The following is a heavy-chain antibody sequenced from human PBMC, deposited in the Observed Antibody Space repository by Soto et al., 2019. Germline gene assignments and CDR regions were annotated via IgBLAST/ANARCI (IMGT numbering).Heavy chain of an antibody. J-gene: IGHJ5*02. D-gene: IGHD3-22*01. CDR1: TSSMSSGYY. Sequence: SQTLSLTCVVATSSMSSGYYWGCLRQPPGKGLEGIGSIYHGRSPYYNPYLNGRVTFSINMSNNHVSLILNSVTAADTAVYYCARVGPWVPYYDDSSPYTFENWFDPWGQGTLVTVSS. V-gene: IGHV4-38-2*01. CDR3: ARVGPWVPYYDDSSPYTFENWFDP. CDR2: IYHGRSP.